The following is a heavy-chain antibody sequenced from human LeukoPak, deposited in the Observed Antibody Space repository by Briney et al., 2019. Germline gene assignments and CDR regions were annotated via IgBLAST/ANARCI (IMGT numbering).Heavy chain of an antibody. J-gene: IGHJ4*02. Sequence: PGRSLRLSCGASGFTFRNYGMHWVRQAPGKGLEWAAIIWYDGSNKYYADSVKGRFTISRDNSKNMVYLQMNSLRAEDTAVYYCAKGGLAAAGINYWGQGTLVTVS. CDR3: AKGGLAAAGINY. CDR2: IWYDGSNK. CDR1: GFTFRNYG. V-gene: IGHV3-33*06. D-gene: IGHD6-13*01.